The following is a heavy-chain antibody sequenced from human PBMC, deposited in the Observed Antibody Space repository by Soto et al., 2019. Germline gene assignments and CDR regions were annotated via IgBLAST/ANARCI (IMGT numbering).Heavy chain of an antibody. Sequence: EVHVVESGGGFVQPGRSLRLSCEMSGFTFGDYAMHWVRQAPGKGLEWVSGISYKSNNIFYAYAVKGRFTISRDNARNYLFLKMNSLRPEDTAIYYCVKGSFGLSGEYDFWGRGTLVTVSS. V-gene: IGHV3-9*01. CDR3: VKGSFGLSGEYDF. CDR2: ISYKSNNI. D-gene: IGHD3-10*01. J-gene: IGHJ4*02. CDR1: GFTFGDYA.